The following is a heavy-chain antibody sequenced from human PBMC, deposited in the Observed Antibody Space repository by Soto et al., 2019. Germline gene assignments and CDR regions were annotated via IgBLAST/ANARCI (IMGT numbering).Heavy chain of an antibody. CDR3: ARDMVGASQYYYDSSGYYEYYYGMDV. Sequence: GGSLRLSCAASGFTFSSYWMHWVRQAPGKGLVWVSRINSDGSSTSYADSVKGRFTISRDNAKNTLYLQMNSLRAEDTAVYYCARDMVGASQYYYDSSGYYEYYYGMDVWGQGTTVTVSS. D-gene: IGHD3-22*01. CDR1: GFTFSSYW. CDR2: INSDGSST. J-gene: IGHJ6*02. V-gene: IGHV3-74*01.